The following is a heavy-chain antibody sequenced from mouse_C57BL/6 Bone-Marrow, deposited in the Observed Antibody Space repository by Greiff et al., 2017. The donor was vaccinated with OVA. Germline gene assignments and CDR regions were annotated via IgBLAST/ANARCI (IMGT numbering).Heavy chain of an antibody. CDR1: GYTFTDYE. Sequence: VQLQQSGAELVRPGASVTLSCKASGYTFTDYEMHWVKQTPVHGLEWIGAIDPETGGTAYNQKFKGKAILTADKSSSTAYMELRSLTSEDSAVDYCTRGAWFAYWGQGTLVTVSA. CDR3: TRGAWFAY. V-gene: IGHV1-15*01. J-gene: IGHJ3*01. CDR2: IDPETGGT.